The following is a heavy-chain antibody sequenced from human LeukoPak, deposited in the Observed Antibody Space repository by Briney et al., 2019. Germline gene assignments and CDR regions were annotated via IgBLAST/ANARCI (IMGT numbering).Heavy chain of an antibody. J-gene: IGHJ6*03. CDR1: GYTFTGYY. D-gene: IGHD5-24*01. Sequence: SVKVSCKASGYTFTGYYMHWVRQAPGQGLEWMGGIIPIFGTANYAQKFQGRVTITTDESTSTAYMELSSLRSEDTAVYYCARGVLQYYYYYMDVRGKGTTVTVSS. V-gene: IGHV1-69*05. CDR3: ARGVLQYYYYYMDV. CDR2: IIPIFGTA.